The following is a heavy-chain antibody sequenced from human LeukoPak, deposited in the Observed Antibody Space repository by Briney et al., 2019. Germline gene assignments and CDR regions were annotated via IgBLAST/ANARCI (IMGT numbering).Heavy chain of an antibody. CDR3: ARSAVIHYYYGSGSYYDYYYMDV. Sequence: SETLSLTCTVSGGSIRNYYWSWIRQPAGKGLEWIGRIYTSGSTNYNPSLKSRVTMSVDTSKNQFSLKLSSVTAADTAVYYCARSAVIHYYYGSGSYYDYYYMDVWGKGTTVTVSS. CDR1: GGSIRNYY. V-gene: IGHV4-4*07. CDR2: IYTSGST. D-gene: IGHD3-10*01. J-gene: IGHJ6*03.